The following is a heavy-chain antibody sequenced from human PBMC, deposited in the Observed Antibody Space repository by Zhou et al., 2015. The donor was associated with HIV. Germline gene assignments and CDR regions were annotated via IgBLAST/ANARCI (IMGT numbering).Heavy chain of an antibody. CDR1: GGTFSGSD. J-gene: IGHJ4*02. D-gene: IGHD4-23*01. Sequence: LVQSGTEVRKPGSSVKISCKASGGTFSGSDLSWVRQAPGQGLEWMGGIIPIFGTANYAQKFQGRVTITADESTSTAYMELSGLTSEDTAVYYCARGRWEIPDEYWGQGTLVTVSP. CDR3: ARGRWEIPDEY. CDR2: IIPIFGTA. V-gene: IGHV1-69*01.